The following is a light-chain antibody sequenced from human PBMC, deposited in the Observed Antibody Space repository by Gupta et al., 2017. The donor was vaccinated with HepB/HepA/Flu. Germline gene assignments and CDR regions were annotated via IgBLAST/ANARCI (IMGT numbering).Light chain of an antibody. J-gene: IGLJ2*01. V-gene: IGLV3-1*01. CDR1: KLGDKY. CDR2: QDS. Sequence: SYELTQPPSVSVSPGQTASITCSGDKLGDKYACWYQQKPGQSPVLVIYQDSKRPSGIPERFSSSDSGTTATLTMGGTEAMDEDYYYCQESDSSTAVFGGGTKLTVL. CDR3: QESDSSTAV.